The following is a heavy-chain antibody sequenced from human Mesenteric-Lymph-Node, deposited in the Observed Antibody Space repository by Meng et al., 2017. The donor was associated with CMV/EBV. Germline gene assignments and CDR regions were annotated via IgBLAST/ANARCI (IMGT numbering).Heavy chain of an antibody. J-gene: IGHJ4*02. V-gene: IGHV3-21*01. Sequence: GESLKISCAASGFTFSSYAMSWVRQAPGKGLEWVSSIGDSGVYISDADSVRGRFTISRDNAKNSLYLQMNSLRDEDTAVYYCARLKAAAGSSLDSWGQGTLVTVSS. D-gene: IGHD6-13*01. CDR2: IGDSGVYI. CDR1: GFTFSSYA. CDR3: ARLKAAAGSSLDS.